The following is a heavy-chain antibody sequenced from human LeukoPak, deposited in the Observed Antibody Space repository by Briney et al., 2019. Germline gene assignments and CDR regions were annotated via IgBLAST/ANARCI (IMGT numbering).Heavy chain of an antibody. CDR3: AKDTVGVLDY. D-gene: IGHD1-26*01. CDR2: IKQDESEG. V-gene: IGHV3-7*04. J-gene: IGHJ4*02. Sequence: GGSLRLSCAASGFTFSSSWMSWVRQAPGKGLEWVANIKQDESEGHYVDSVKGRFTISRDNAKNSLYLQMNSLRPEDTAVYYCAKDTVGVLDYWGQGILVAVSS. CDR1: GFTFSSSW.